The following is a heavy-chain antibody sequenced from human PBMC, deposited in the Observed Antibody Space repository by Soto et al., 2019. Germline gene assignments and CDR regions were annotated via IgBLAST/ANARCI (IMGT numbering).Heavy chain of an antibody. CDR2: FDPEDGET. CDR1: GYTLTELS. J-gene: IGHJ4*02. CDR3: AGGGTRVLRAPFDY. Sequence: QVQLVQSGAEVKKPGASVKVSCKVSGYTLTELSMSWVRRAPGQGLEWMGGFDPEDGETISAQKFEGRVTMTEDTSTNLTYSELSSPRSADTAVYYWAGGGTRVLRAPFDYWGQGTLVTISS. D-gene: IGHD1-1*01. V-gene: IGHV1-24*01.